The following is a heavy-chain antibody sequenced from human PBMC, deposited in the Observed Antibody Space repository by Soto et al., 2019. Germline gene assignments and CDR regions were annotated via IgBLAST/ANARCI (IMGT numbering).Heavy chain of an antibody. CDR1: GGSISSYY. V-gene: IGHV4-59*08. D-gene: IGHD3-3*01. Sequence: SETLSLTCTVSGGSISSYYWSWIRQPPGKGLEWIGYIYYSGSTNYNPSLKSRVTISVDTSKNQFSLKLSSVTAADTAVYYCARSITIFGVVITNHDAFDIWGQGTMVTVSS. J-gene: IGHJ3*02. CDR2: IYYSGST. CDR3: ARSITIFGVVITNHDAFDI.